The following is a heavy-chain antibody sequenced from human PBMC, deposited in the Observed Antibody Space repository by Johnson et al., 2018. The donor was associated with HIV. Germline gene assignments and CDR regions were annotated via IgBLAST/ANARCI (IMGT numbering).Heavy chain of an antibody. CDR2: ISNDGSNK. CDR3: ARRDSGSLSFDI. D-gene: IGHD1-26*01. Sequence: VQLVESGGGLVQPGRSLRLSCAASGFTFSSYTMHWVRQAPGKGLEWVTSISNDGSNKFYAESVKGRFTISRDNSRNTLDLQMNSLRAEDTAVYYCARRDSGSLSFDIWGQGTMVTVSS. V-gene: IGHV3-30*03. CDR1: GFTFSSYT. J-gene: IGHJ3*02.